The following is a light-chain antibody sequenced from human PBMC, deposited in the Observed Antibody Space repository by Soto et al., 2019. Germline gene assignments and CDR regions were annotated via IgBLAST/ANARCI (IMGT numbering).Light chain of an antibody. Sequence: DIQMTQSPSFLSASVEDRGTITWRASQSINSYLNWYQQKPGKAPKLLIYAASSLQSEVPSRFSGSGSGTDFTLTISSLQPEDVATYYCQQSYSTLLTFGGGTKVEIK. V-gene: IGKV1-39*01. CDR3: QQSYSTLLT. CDR1: QSINSY. CDR2: AAS. J-gene: IGKJ4*01.